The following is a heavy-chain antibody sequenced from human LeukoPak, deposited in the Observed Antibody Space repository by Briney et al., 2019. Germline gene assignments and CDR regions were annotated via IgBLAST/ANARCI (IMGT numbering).Heavy chain of an antibody. V-gene: IGHV4-59*01. CDR3: ARGSPSRGSSFRFDY. J-gene: IGHJ4*02. D-gene: IGHD6-6*01. CDR1: GGSISSYY. CDR2: IYYRGST. Sequence: SETLSLTCTVSGGSISSYYWSWIRQPPGKGREWIGYIYYRGSTNYNPSLKSRVTISVDTSKNQFSLKLSSVTAADTAVHYCARGSPSRGSSFRFDYWGQGTLVTVSS.